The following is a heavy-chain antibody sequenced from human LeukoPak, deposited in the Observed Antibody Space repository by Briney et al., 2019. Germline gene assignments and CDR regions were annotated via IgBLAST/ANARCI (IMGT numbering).Heavy chain of an antibody. CDR3: ARGESSGSNWFDP. V-gene: IGHV4-59*01. CDR2: IYYSGSA. Sequence: SETLSLTCTVSGGSISSYYWNWIRQPPGRGLDWIGYIYYSGSASYNPSLKSRVTISVDTSKNQFSLKLSSVTAADTAVYCCARGESSGSNWFDPWGQGTLVTVSS. D-gene: IGHD3-22*01. J-gene: IGHJ5*02. CDR1: GGSISSYY.